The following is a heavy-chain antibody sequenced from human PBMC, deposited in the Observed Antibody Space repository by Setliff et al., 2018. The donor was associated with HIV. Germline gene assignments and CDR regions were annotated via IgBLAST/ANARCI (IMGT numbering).Heavy chain of an antibody. CDR2: IFYSGIT. CDR3: ARSKTFYDFWGGYYTHGAFKI. J-gene: IGHJ3*02. CDR1: GGSLTSRSYY. V-gene: IGHV4-39*01. Sequence: SETLSLTCTVSGGSLTSRSYYWGWIRQPPGKGLEWIGSIFYSGITYYNPSLKSRVTISVDTSKNQFSLNLTSVTAADTAVYYCARSKTFYDFWGGYYTHGAFKIWGLGTMVT. D-gene: IGHD3-3*01.